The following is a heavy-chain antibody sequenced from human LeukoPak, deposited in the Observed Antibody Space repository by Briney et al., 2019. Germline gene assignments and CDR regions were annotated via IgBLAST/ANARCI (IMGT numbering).Heavy chain of an antibody. V-gene: IGHV4-39*01. CDR1: GGSISRSHYY. D-gene: IGHD4-17*01. CDR2: IYFSGST. CDR3: ARRGGGDPYY. J-gene: IGHJ4*02. Sequence: PSETLSLTCTVSGGSISRSHYYWDWIRQPPGKGLEWIGSIYFSGSTSYNPSLKSRVTISVDTSKNQFSLKLSSVTATDTAIYYCARRGGGDPYYWAQGTLVTVSS.